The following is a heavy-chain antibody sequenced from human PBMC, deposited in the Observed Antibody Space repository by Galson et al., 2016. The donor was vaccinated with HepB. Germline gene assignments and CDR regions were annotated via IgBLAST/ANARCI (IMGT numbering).Heavy chain of an antibody. Sequence: SLRLSCAASGFTVSSSYMSWVRQAPGKGLEWVSVIYSDGTTVYADSVSGRFTFSRDNFKNTLYLQMNYLRDEDTAVYYCARHRGWYGDGFFDDWGQGSLVTVSS. J-gene: IGHJ4*02. CDR3: ARHRGWYGDGFFDD. CDR2: IYSDGTT. V-gene: IGHV3-66*04. D-gene: IGHD6-19*01. CDR1: GFTVSSSY.